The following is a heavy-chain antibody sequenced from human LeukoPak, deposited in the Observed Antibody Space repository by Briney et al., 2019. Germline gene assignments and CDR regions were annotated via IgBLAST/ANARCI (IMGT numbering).Heavy chain of an antibody. CDR3: ARISSISTWPIGV. V-gene: IGHV4-39*07. J-gene: IGHJ6*02. CDR1: GGSISSSSYY. CDR2: IYYSGST. Sequence: SETLSLTCTVSGGSISSSSYYWGWIRQPPGKGLEWIGSIYYSGSTYYNPSLKSRVTISVDTSKNQFSLKLSSVTAADTAVYYCARISSISTWPIGVWGQGTTVTVSS. D-gene: IGHD2/OR15-2a*01.